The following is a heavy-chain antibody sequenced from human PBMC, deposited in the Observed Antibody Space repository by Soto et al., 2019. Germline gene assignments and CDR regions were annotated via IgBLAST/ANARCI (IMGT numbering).Heavy chain of an antibody. CDR1: GGTCSSYT. V-gene: IGHV1-69*02. J-gene: IGHJ4*02. CDR2: IIPILGIA. D-gene: IGHD4-17*01. CDR3: ARADSGDYVLDY. Sequence: QVQLVQAGAEVKKPGSSVKVSCKASGGTCSSYTISWVRQAPGQVLEWIGRIIPILGIANYAQKFQGRVTITADKSTSTADMELSSLRSEDTAVYYCARADSGDYVLDYWGQGTLVTVSS.